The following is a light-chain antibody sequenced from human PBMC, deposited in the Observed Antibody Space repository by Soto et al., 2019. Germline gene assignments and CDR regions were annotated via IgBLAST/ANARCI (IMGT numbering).Light chain of an antibody. Sequence: DIQMTQSPSSLSASVGDRVTITCRASQSISSYLNWYQQKPGKAPKLLIYAASSLQSGVPSRFSGSGSGTDFTLTISSLQPEDFATYYCHQSYSIPSLTFGGGTKVEIK. V-gene: IGKV1-39*01. CDR3: HQSYSIPSLT. CDR1: QSISSY. J-gene: IGKJ4*01. CDR2: AAS.